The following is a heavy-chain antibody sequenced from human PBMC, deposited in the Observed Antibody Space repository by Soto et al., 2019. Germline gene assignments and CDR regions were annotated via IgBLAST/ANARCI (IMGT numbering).Heavy chain of an antibody. CDR3: ARSPGYYFDC. J-gene: IGHJ4*02. CDR2: IYYSGIT. V-gene: IGHV4-31*03. Sequence: SETLSLTCTVSGGSIGSGGYYWSWIRQHPGKGLEWIGYIYYSGITYYNPSLKSRVTISVDTSKNQFSLKLSSVTAADTAVYYCARSPGYYFDCWGQGTLVTVSS. CDR1: GGSIGSGGYY.